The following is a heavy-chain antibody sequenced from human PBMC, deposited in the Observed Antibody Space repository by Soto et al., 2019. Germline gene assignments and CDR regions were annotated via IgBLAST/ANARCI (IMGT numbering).Heavy chain of an antibody. CDR1: GYTFTTYY. CDR2: INPSDGST. V-gene: IGHV1-46*01. J-gene: IGHJ4*02. D-gene: IGHD3-16*01. CDR3: ARDGVHDYSVF. Sequence: QVQLVQSGAEVRKPGASVKVSCKASGYTFTTYYMHWVRQAPGQGLEWMGIINPSDGSTSYAEKSQRRVFMTRDTSTNTAYRELSSRMSEATAVYCCARDGVHDYSVFWGQGTLVTVSS.